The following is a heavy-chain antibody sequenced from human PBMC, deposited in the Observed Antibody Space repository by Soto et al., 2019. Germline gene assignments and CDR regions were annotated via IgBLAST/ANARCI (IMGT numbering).Heavy chain of an antibody. CDR1: GGTFSSYT. V-gene: IGHV1-69*02. J-gene: IGHJ5*02. Sequence: SVKVSCKASGGTFSSYTISWVRQAPGQGLEWMGRIIPILGIANYAQKLQGRVTMTTDTSTSTAYMELRSLRSDDTAVYYCARCPRRDYYDFSWFDPWGQGTLVTVSS. CDR2: IIPILGIA. D-gene: IGHD3-3*01. CDR3: ARCPRRDYYDFSWFDP.